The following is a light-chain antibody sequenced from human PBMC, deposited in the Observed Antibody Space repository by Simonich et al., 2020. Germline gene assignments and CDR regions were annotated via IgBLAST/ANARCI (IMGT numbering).Light chain of an antibody. CDR3: QQYYSTPLT. V-gene: IGKV3-15*01. CDR1: QSVSIN. Sequence: EIVMTQSPATLSVSPGERATLSCRASQSVSINLAWYQQKPCQAPRLLIYGASTRATGIPARVSGSGSGTEFTLTIRSLQSEDFAVYYCQQYYSTPLTFGQGTKVEIK. CDR2: GAS. J-gene: IGKJ1*01.